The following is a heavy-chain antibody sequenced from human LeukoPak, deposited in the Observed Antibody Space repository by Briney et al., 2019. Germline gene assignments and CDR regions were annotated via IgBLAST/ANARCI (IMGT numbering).Heavy chain of an antibody. J-gene: IGHJ6*02. Sequence: ASVTVSCKASGYTFTTYSMHWVRQAPGRGLEWMGIIDPAGGGTTYAQKFQGRITITRNTSTTTVYMELSSLRSEDTAVYYCARAPDGTTVTATPLDVWGQGTTVTVSS. D-gene: IGHD4-17*01. CDR3: ARAPDGTTVTATPLDV. CDR2: IDPAGGGT. CDR1: GYTFTTYS. V-gene: IGHV1-46*01.